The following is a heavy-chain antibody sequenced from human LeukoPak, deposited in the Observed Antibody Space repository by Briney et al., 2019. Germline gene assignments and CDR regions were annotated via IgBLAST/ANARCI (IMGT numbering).Heavy chain of an antibody. Sequence: GGSLRLSCAASGFTFSTYAMSWVRQAPGKGLEWVSAVSGSGGSAYYADSVKGRFTISRDYSKNTLYLQMNSLRVEDTAIYSCAKPYASGSHYPYYFDYWGQGTLVTVSS. CDR3: AKPYASGSHYPYYFDY. V-gene: IGHV3-23*01. CDR1: GFTFSTYA. CDR2: VSGSGGSA. J-gene: IGHJ4*02. D-gene: IGHD3-10*01.